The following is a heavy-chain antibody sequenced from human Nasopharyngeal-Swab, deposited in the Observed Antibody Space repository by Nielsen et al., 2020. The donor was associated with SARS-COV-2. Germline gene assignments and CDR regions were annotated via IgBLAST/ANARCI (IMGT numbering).Heavy chain of an antibody. D-gene: IGHD6-19*01. CDR1: GGSFSGYY. CDR3: ARAGSGPLYAFDI. J-gene: IGHJ3*02. Sequence: SETLSLTCAVYGGSFSGYYWSWIRQPPGKGLEWIGEINHSGSTNYNPSHKSRVTISVDTSKNQFSLKLSSVTAADTAVYYCARAGSGPLYAFDIWGQGTMVTVSS. CDR2: INHSGST. V-gene: IGHV4-34*01.